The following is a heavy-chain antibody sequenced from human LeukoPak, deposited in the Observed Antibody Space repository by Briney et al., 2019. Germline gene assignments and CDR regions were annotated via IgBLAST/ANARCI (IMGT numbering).Heavy chain of an antibody. V-gene: IGHV3-30*03. Sequence: GTSLRLSCTASGFTFSGYGMHWVRQAPGKGLEWVAVISYDGNNKYYADSVKGRFTISRDNSKNTLYLQMNSLRAEDTAVYFCARDLTTVTTNYWGQGTLVTVSS. CDR1: GFTFSGYG. CDR3: ARDLTTVTTNY. CDR2: ISYDGNNK. D-gene: IGHD4-17*01. J-gene: IGHJ4*02.